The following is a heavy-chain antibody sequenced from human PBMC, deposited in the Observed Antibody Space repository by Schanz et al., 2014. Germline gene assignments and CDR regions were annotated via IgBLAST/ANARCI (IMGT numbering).Heavy chain of an antibody. D-gene: IGHD3-10*01. J-gene: IGHJ3*02. Sequence: QVQVVQSGGGLVKPGGSLRLSCAASGFVFGDYYMTWIRQAPGKGLEWVSYISSSSSTRYYADSVKGRFTISRDNAKNSLFLQMNSLRAEDTAVYYCAKGRFGELSAFDIWGQGTMVTVSS. CDR2: ISSSSSTR. CDR1: GFVFGDYY. V-gene: IGHV3-11*01. CDR3: AKGRFGELSAFDI.